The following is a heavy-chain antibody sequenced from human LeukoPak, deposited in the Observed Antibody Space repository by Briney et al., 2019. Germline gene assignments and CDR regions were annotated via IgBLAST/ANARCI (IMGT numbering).Heavy chain of an antibody. D-gene: IGHD2-15*01. CDR2: TYYRSKWYS. J-gene: IGHJ4*02. V-gene: IGHV6-1*01. Sequence: SQTLSLTCAISGDSVSSNSAAWNWIRQSPSRGLEWLGRTYYRSKWYSDYPLSVKSRITIKPDTSKNQFSLKLSSVTAADTAVYYCARDFRGRYCSGGRCYSEADYWGQGTLVTVSS. CDR3: ARDFRGRYCSGGRCYSEADY. CDR1: GDSVSSNSAA.